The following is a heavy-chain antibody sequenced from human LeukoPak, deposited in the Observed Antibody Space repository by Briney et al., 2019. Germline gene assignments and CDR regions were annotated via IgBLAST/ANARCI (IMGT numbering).Heavy chain of an antibody. CDR1: EFTFNTYS. J-gene: IGHJ4*02. CDR3: ATMGLSSGWIYYFDS. CDR2: ISSSSSYI. V-gene: IGHV3-21*01. Sequence: GGSLRLSCAASEFTFNTYSMNWVRQAPGKGLEWVSLISSSSSYIYYADSLKGRFTISRDNAKNSLYLQMNSLRAEDTAVYYCATMGLSSGWIYYFDSWGQGTLVTVSS. D-gene: IGHD6-19*01.